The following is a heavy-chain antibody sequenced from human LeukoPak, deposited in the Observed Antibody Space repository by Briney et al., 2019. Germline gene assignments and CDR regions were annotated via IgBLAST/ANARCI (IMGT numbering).Heavy chain of an antibody. CDR2: VAPSGSI. CDR3: ATYRSALSYGMDV. Sequence: SQTLSLTCTVSGDSVSSGTHYWSWVRQPAGKGLEWIGRVAPSGSISYNPSLTSRVTISVDTSKNHFSLRLNSVTATDTAVYYCATYRSALSYGMDVWGRGTTVTVS. J-gene: IGHJ6*02. CDR1: GDSVSSGTHY. V-gene: IGHV4-61*02. D-gene: IGHD6-6*01.